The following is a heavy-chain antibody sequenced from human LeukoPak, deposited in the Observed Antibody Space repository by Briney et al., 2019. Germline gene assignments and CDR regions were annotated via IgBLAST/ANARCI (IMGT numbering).Heavy chain of an antibody. CDR1: GLTFNSYA. Sequence: GGSLRLSCAASGLTFNSYAMSWVHQAPGKGLEWVSTIGFGDDSAYYADSVKGRFTISRDNSKNTLYLQMNYLRAEDTAVYYCAKDPTSVGGRHDWLLDSWGQGTLVTVSS. D-gene: IGHD3-9*01. CDR3: AKDPTSVGGRHDWLLDS. CDR2: IGFGDDSA. V-gene: IGHV3-23*01. J-gene: IGHJ5*02.